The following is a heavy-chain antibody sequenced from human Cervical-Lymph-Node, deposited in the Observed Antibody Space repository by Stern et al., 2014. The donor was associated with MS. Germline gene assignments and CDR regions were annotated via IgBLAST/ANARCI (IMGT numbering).Heavy chain of an antibody. CDR2: ISSSSSYI. J-gene: IGHJ3*02. CDR1: GFTFSSYS. V-gene: IGHV3-21*01. D-gene: IGHD2-15*01. CDR3: ARDLGYCSGGSCYSDAFDI. Sequence: EVQLVESGGFLVKPGGSLRLSCAASGFTFSSYSMNWVRQAPGKGLEWVSSISSSSSYIYYADSVKGRFTISRDNAKNSLYLQMNSLRAEDTAVYYCARDLGYCSGGSCYSDAFDIWGQGTMVTVSS.